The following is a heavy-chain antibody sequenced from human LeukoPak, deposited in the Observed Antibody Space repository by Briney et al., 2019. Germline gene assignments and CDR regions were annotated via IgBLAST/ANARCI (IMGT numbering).Heavy chain of an antibody. J-gene: IGHJ4*02. CDR3: AKIRPQYYYDSSGYGPEIDY. CDR1: GFTFDDYA. D-gene: IGHD3-22*01. CDR2: ISWNSGSI. V-gene: IGHV3-9*01. Sequence: GGSLRLSCAASGFTFDDYAMHWVRQAPGKGLEWVSGISWNSGSIGYADSVKGRFTISRDNAKNSLYLQMNSLRAEDTAVYYCAKIRPQYYYDSSGYGPEIDYWGQGTLVTVSS.